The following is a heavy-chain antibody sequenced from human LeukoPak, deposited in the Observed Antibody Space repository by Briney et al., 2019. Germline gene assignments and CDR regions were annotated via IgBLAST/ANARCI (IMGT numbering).Heavy chain of an antibody. CDR2: ISYDGSNK. CDR3: SKGQYSSGWYRHFFDY. CDR1: GFTFSSYG. Sequence: PGGSLRLSCAASGFTFSSYGMHWVRQAPGKGLEWVAVISYDGSNKYYADSVKGRFTISRDNSKNTLYLKMNSLRAECTVVYYCSKGQYSSGWYRHFFDYWGQGTLVTVSS. V-gene: IGHV3-30*18. J-gene: IGHJ4*02. D-gene: IGHD6-19*01.